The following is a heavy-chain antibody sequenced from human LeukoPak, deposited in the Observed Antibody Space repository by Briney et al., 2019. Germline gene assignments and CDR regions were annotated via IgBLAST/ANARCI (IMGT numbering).Heavy chain of an antibody. V-gene: IGHV5-51*01. CDR2: IYPGDSDT. D-gene: IGHD2-15*01. J-gene: IGHJ4*02. CDR3: ARVDPGYCSGGSCYSGSVDY. Sequence: GESLKISCKGSGYSFTSYWIGWVRQMPGKGLEWMGIIYPGDSDTRYSPSFLGQVTISADKSISTAYLQWSSLKASDTAMYYCARVDPGYCSGGSCYSGSVDYWGQGTLVTVSS. CDR1: GYSFTSYW.